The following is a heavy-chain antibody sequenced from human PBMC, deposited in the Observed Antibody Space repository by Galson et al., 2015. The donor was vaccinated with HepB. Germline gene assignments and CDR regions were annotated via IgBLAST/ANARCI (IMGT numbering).Heavy chain of an antibody. CDR3: ARDLFGGSYSDSYGMDV. J-gene: IGHJ6*02. Sequence: SLRLSCAASGFTFSSYWMSWVRQAPGKGLEWVANIKQDGSEKYYVDSVKGRFTISRDNAKNSLYLQMNSLRAEDTAVYYCARDLFGGSYSDSYGMDVSGQGTTVPVSS. D-gene: IGHD1-26*01. CDR2: IKQDGSEK. CDR1: GFTFSSYW. V-gene: IGHV3-7*01.